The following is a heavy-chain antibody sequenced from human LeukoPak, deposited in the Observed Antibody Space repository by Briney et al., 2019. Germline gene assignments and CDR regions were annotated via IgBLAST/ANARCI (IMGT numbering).Heavy chain of an antibody. CDR3: AKGVVAATNAAYYGMDV. D-gene: IGHD2-15*01. Sequence: PGGSLRLSCAASGFTFSSYAMHWVRQSPGKGLEWVAVISHDGSDKYYADSVKGRLTISRDNSKNTLYLQMNSLRPEDTAVYYCAKGVVAATNAAYYGMDVWGQGTTVTVSS. CDR2: ISHDGSDK. CDR1: GFTFSSYA. V-gene: IGHV3-30*04. J-gene: IGHJ6*02.